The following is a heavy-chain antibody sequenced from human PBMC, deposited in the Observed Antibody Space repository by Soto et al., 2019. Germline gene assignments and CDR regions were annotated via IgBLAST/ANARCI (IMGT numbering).Heavy chain of an antibody. D-gene: IGHD1-26*01. CDR3: ARGWETVGTTTPFAY. J-gene: IGHJ4*02. CDR2: IIPLFGTP. Sequence: SLKVYCKTAGGTFSNYAINWLRQDPGQGLEWMGGIIPLFGTPNYAQKFQGRVTFTAHKSTSTAYMELRSLRSDDTAVYYCARGWETVGTTTPFAYWGQGTLFTVSS. V-gene: IGHV1-69*06. CDR1: GGTFSNYA.